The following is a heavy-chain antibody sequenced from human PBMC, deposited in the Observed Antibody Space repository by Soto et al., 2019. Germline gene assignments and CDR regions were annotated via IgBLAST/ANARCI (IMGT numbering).Heavy chain of an antibody. V-gene: IGHV3-74*01. D-gene: IGHD2-2*01. CDR1: GFSFNDNW. CDR3: VREMPVPIRGGYYYYSVLDA. J-gene: IGHJ6*02. Sequence: PGGSLRLSCAASGFSFNDNWMHWVRQVPGKGLMWVSRLKSDGRDTIYADSVKGRFTVSRDSAKSTLYLQMNSLRVEDTAVYYCVREMPVPIRGGYYYYSVLDAWGQGTTVTVSS. CDR2: LKSDGRDT.